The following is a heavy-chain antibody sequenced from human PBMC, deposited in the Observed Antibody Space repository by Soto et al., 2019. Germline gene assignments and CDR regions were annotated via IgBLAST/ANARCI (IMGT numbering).Heavy chain of an antibody. V-gene: IGHV5-51*01. D-gene: IGHD6-19*01. J-gene: IGHJ4*02. Sequence: GESLKISCKGSGYSFTSYWIGWVRQMPGKGLEWMGIIYPGDSDTRYSPSFQGQVTISADKSISTAYLQWSSLKASDTAMYYCARRGTYSSGWYDWFFDYWGQGNLVTVSS. CDR2: IYPGDSDT. CDR3: ARRGTYSSGWYDWFFDY. CDR1: GYSFTSYW.